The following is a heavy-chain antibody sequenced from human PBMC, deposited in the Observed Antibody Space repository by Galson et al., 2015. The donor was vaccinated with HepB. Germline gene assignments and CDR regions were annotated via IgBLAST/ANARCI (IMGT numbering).Heavy chain of an antibody. CDR2: IKQDGSEK. V-gene: IGHV3-7*03. Sequence: SLRLSCAASGFTFSSYWMSWVRQAPGKGLEWVANIKQDGSEKYYVDSVKGRFTISRDNAKNSLYLQMNSLRAEDTAVYYCARAVGNMVRTQGWYFDLWGRGTLVTVSS. CDR3: ARAVGNMVRTQGWYFDL. J-gene: IGHJ2*01. D-gene: IGHD3-10*01. CDR1: GFTFSSYW.